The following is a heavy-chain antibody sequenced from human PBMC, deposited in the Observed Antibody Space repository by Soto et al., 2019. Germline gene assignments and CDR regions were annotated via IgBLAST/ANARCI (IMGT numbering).Heavy chain of an antibody. CDR1: GGSISSGCYY. D-gene: IGHD6-13*01. Sequence: SETLSLTCTVSGGSISSGCYYWSWIRQHPGKGLEWIGYIYYSGSTYYNPSLKSRVTISVDTSKNQFSLKLSSVTAADTAVYYCARGGITGIAAAGTYNWFDPWGQGTLVTVSS. CDR2: IYYSGST. J-gene: IGHJ5*02. V-gene: IGHV4-31*03. CDR3: ARGGITGIAAAGTYNWFDP.